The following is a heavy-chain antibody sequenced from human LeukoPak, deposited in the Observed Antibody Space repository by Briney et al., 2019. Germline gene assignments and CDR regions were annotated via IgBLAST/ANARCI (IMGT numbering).Heavy chain of an antibody. Sequence: ASVNVSCKASVYTFTSYYMHWVRQAPGQGLEWMGIINPSGGSTSYAQKFQGRVTMTRDTSTSTVYMELSSLRSEDTAVYYCARAKWEPLPDSWGQGTLVTVSS. D-gene: IGHD1-26*01. CDR3: ARAKWEPLPDS. J-gene: IGHJ5*01. CDR1: VYTFTSYY. CDR2: INPSGGST. V-gene: IGHV1-46*01.